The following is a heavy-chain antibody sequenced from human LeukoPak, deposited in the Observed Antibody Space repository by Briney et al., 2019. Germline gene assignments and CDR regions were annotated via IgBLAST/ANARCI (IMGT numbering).Heavy chain of an antibody. CDR1: GYTFNTFD. CDR3: ARGRRLRGVTSRPIYYYYYMDV. D-gene: IGHD3-10*01. J-gene: IGHJ6*03. V-gene: IGHV1-8*03. Sequence: ASVKLSCKASGYTFNTFDINWVRQATGQGPEWMGWVNPYNDKTVYAPKFQGRVSISSNNSITTAYMEFSGLKSDDTAVYYCARGRRLRGVTSRPIYYYYYMDVWGGAPTVTVSS. CDR2: VNPYNDKT.